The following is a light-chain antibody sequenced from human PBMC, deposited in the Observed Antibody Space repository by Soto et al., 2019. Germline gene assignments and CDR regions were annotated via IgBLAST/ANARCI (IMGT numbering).Light chain of an antibody. CDR3: QQYNNWPLIT. Sequence: EILLTQSPGTLSLSPGERATLSCRASQRVSSTYLAWYQQKPGQGPRLLIFGTSTRATGIPARFSGSGSGTLFTLTITSLQSEDFAVYYCQQYNNWPLITFGQGTRLEIK. J-gene: IGKJ5*01. CDR1: QRVSSTY. CDR2: GTS. V-gene: IGKV3-15*01.